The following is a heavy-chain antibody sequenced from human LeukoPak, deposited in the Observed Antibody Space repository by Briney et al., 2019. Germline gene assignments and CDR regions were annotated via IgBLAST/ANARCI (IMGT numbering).Heavy chain of an antibody. CDR2: INPSGGST. D-gene: IGHD3-22*01. V-gene: IGHV1-46*01. Sequence: ASVKVSCKASGYRFTSYYMHWVRQAPGQGLEWMGVINPSGGSTSYAQKFQGRVTMTRHMSTTKVYMELSSLRSEDTAVYYCARGISTYYYDSSGYLGAFDIWGQGTMVTVSS. CDR1: GYRFTSYY. J-gene: IGHJ3*02. CDR3: ARGISTYYYDSSGYLGAFDI.